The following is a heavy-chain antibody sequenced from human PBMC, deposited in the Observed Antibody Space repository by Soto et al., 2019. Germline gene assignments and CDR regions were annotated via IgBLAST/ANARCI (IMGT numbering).Heavy chain of an antibody. CDR2: IDWDDDK. D-gene: IGHD2-2*01. Sequence: GSGPTLVNPTQTLTLTCTFSGFSLSTSGMRVSWIRQAPGQALEWLARIDWDDDKFYTRSLRARLSVSKDTSKNQVVLTLTNVAPVDTATYFCARMPTMLHDAFDVWGQGTMVTVSS. CDR1: GFSLSTSGMR. J-gene: IGHJ3*01. CDR3: ARMPTMLHDAFDV. V-gene: IGHV2-70*04.